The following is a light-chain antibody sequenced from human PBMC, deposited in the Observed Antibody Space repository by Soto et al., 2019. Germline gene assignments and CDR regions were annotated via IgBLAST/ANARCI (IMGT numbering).Light chain of an antibody. J-gene: IGKJ1*01. Sequence: DIQMTQSPASLSAFVGDRVTITCRSSHGISNYLNSYQQKPGKAPKLLIDAASSLQSGVPCRCSGSGSGTDFTPTTSSLQPEDVATYCCQQSNSTPRTFGQGTKVDI. CDR2: AAS. CDR3: QQSNSTPRT. V-gene: IGKV1-39*01. CDR1: HGISNY.